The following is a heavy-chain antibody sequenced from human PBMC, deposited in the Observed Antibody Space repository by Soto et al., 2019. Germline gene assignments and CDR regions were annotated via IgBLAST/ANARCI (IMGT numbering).Heavy chain of an antibody. CDR2: VSYDEVNK. CDR3: AKVMTEYSGVAIDH. V-gene: IGHV3-30*18. CDR1: GFTFSNFG. J-gene: IGHJ4*02. D-gene: IGHD6-19*01. Sequence: VHLLASGGGVVQPGRSLRLSCVGSGFTFSNFGIHWVRQAPGKGLEWLAVVSYDEVNKFYADSVRGRFTISRDNSKDTVYLQINSLRRDDTAMYFCAKVMTEYSGVAIDHWGQGTLVTVSS.